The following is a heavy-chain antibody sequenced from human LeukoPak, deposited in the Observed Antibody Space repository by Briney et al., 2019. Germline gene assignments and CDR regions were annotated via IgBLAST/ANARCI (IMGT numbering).Heavy chain of an antibody. J-gene: IGHJ6*02. D-gene: IGHD4-17*01. CDR2: IYYSGST. Sequence: SETLSLTVTVSGGSISSSSYYWGWIRQPPGKGLEWIGSIYYSGSTYYNPSLKSRVTISVDKSKNQFSLKLSPVTAADTAVYYCARMGRGTTVTTNYYYHAMDVWGQGPTVPVS. V-gene: IGHV4-39*01. CDR3: ARMGRGTTVTTNYYYHAMDV. CDR1: GGSISSSSYY.